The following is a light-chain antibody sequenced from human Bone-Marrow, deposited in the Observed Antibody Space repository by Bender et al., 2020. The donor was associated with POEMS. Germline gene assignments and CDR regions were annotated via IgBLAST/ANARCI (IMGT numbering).Light chain of an antibody. Sequence: SYGLTQPPSVSVSPGHTANITCSGDQLGDQYASWYQLKPGQSPVLVIYEDNKRPSGIPERFSGSNSGNTATLTISVTQAMDEADYYCQAWDTGTEVFGGGTKLTVL. CDR2: EDN. J-gene: IGLJ2*01. CDR3: QAWDTGTEV. V-gene: IGLV3-1*01. CDR1: QLGDQY.